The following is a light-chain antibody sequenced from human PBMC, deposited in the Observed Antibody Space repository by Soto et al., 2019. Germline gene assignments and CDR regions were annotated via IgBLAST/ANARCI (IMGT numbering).Light chain of an antibody. CDR3: CSFAGQDTLGI. Sequence: QSALTQPRSVSGSPGQSVTISCAGTSSDVGAYDYVSWYQQYPGKAPKFIIYDVDKRPSGVPDRFSGSKSGNTASLTISGLQADDEADHYCCSFAGQDTLGIFGGGTKLTVL. CDR2: DVD. J-gene: IGLJ2*01. V-gene: IGLV2-11*01. CDR1: SSDVGAYDY.